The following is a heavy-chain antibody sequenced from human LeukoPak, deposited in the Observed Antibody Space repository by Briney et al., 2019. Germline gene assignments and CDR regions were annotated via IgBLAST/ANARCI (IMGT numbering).Heavy chain of an antibody. D-gene: IGHD6-13*01. CDR3: ARQGSSWPNFDY. V-gene: IGHV4-34*01. J-gene: IGHJ4*02. Sequence: SETLSLTCAVYGGSFSGYYWSWIRQPPGKGLEWIGEINHSGSTNYNPSLKSRVTISVDTSKNQFSLKLSSVTAADTAVYYCARQGSSWPNFDYWGQGTLVTVSS. CDR2: INHSGST. CDR1: GGSFSGYY.